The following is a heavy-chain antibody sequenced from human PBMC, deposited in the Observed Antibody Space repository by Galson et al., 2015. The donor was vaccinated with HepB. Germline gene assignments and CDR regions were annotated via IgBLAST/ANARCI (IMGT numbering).Heavy chain of an antibody. V-gene: IGHV6-1*01. J-gene: IGHJ5*02. D-gene: IGHD6-19*01. CDR1: GDSVSSNSAA. CDR3: ARAFLAVAGTHNWFGP. Sequence: CAISGDSVSSNSAAWNWIRQSPSRGLEWLGRTYYRSKWYNDYAVSVKSRITINPDTSKNQFSLQLNSVTPEDTAVYYCARAFLAVAGTHNWFGPWGQGTLVTVSS. CDR2: TYYRSKWYN.